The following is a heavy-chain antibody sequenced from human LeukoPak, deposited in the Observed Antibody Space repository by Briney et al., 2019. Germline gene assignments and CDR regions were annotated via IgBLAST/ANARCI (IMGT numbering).Heavy chain of an antibody. J-gene: IGHJ4*02. CDR2: ISDNT. CDR3: AKRAASGTKHFEF. D-gene: IGHD6-13*01. Sequence: GGSLILSCAASGFTFTTYGMSWVRQAPGKGLEWISTISDNTYYADSVKGRFTISRDNSKNTLYLQMDSLSAEDTAIYYCAKRAASGTKHFEFWGQGTLVTVSS. V-gene: IGHV3-23*01. CDR1: GFTFTTYG.